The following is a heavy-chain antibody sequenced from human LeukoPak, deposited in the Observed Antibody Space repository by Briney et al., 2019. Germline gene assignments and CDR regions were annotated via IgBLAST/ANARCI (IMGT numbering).Heavy chain of an antibody. CDR2: ISGSSSFT. J-gene: IGHJ4*02. Sequence: LSLTCTVSGGSMSSYYMSWIRQAPGKGLEWVSYISGSSSFTKYADSVKGRFTISRDNAKNSLYLQMSSLRAEDTAVYYCARWFGSGSYYGYWGQGTLVTVSS. CDR1: GGSMSSYY. D-gene: IGHD3-10*01. V-gene: IGHV3-11*03. CDR3: ARWFGSGSYYGY.